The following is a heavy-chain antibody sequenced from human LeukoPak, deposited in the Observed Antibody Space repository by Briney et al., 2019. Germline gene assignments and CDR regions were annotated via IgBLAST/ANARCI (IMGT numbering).Heavy chain of an antibody. Sequence: PSETLSLTCTVSGGSISSYYWSWIRQPAGKGLEWIGRIYTSGSTNYNPSLKSRVTISVDTSKNQFSLKLSSVIAADTAVYYCARDEYDILTGYYSGHPWQIPDWGQGTLVTVSS. V-gene: IGHV4-4*07. CDR2: IYTSGST. D-gene: IGHD3-9*01. J-gene: IGHJ4*02. CDR1: GGSISSYY. CDR3: ARDEYDILTGYYSGHPWQIPD.